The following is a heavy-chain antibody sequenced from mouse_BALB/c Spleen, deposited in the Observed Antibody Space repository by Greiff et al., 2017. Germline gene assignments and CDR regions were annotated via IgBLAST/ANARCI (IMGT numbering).Heavy chain of an antibody. V-gene: IGHV5-9-4*01. Sequence: DVKLVESGGGLVKPGGSLKLSCAASGFTFSSYAMSWVRQSPEKRLEWVAEISSGGSYTYYPDTVTGRFTISRDNAKNTLYLEMSSLRSEDTAMYYCARGGYDGYSAMDYWGQGTSVTVSS. CDR1: GFTFSSYA. D-gene: IGHD2-3*01. CDR3: ARGGYDGYSAMDY. CDR2: ISSGGSYT. J-gene: IGHJ4*01.